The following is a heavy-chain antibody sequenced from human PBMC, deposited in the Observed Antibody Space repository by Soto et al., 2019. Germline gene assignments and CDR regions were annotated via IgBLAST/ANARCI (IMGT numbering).Heavy chain of an antibody. CDR2: ISGSGGST. CDR1: GFTFSSYA. Sequence: GGSLRLSCAASGFTFSSYAMSWVRQAPGKGLEWVSAISGSGGSTYYADSVKGRFTISRDNSKNTLYLQMNSLRAEDTAVYYCAKVLVGDSSGYYYAYFDYWGQGTLVIVSS. D-gene: IGHD3-22*01. CDR3: AKVLVGDSSGYYYAYFDY. V-gene: IGHV3-23*01. J-gene: IGHJ4*02.